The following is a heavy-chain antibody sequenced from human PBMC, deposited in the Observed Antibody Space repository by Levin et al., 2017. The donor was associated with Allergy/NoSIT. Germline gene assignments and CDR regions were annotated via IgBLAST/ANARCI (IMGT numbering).Heavy chain of an antibody. D-gene: IGHD4-17*01. CDR3: ARATYGACDY. CDR1: GFTFSDYY. Sequence: GESLKISCAASGFTFSDYYMTWIRQAPGRGLEWVSYISTSESSIFYADSVKGRYADSVKGRFTISRDDAKNSLYLQMNSLRAEDTAVYYCARATYGACDYWGQGTLVTVSS. J-gene: IGHJ4*02. V-gene: IGHV3-11*01. CDR2: ISTSESSI.